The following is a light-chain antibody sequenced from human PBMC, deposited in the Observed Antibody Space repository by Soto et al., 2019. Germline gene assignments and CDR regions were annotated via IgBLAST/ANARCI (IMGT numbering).Light chain of an antibody. CDR1: ESIRTW. CDR3: KEYNEYPWT. CDR2: DAS. V-gene: IGKV1-5*01. J-gene: IGKJ1*01. Sequence: DIQLTQSRSTVSVSMLDGVCIXCRSNESIRTWWAWYQKNGGKANKFLIYDASSLESGVQSRLSGSGYGTEFTLNSSNLQPDDPATYFWKEYNEYPWTFGQGTKVDIK.